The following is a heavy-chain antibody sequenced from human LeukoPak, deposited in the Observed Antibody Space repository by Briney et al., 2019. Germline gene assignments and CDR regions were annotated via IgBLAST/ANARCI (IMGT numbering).Heavy chain of an antibody. CDR1: GGTFSSYA. CDR2: IIPIFGTA. J-gene: IGHJ6*02. D-gene: IGHD5-24*01. V-gene: IGHV1-69*13. CDR3: ARDGRDGYNYNYYYGMDV. Sequence: SVKVSCKASGGTFSSYAISWVRQAPGQGLEWMGGIIPIFGTANYAQKFQGRVTITADESTSTAYMELSSLRSEDTAAYYCARDGRDGYNYNYYYGMDVWGQGTTVTVSS.